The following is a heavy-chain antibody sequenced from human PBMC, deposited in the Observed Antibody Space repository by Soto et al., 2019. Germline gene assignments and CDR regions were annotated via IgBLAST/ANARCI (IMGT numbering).Heavy chain of an antibody. CDR1: GFSFGSYA. J-gene: IGHJ4*02. CDR2: ISGSDGKT. D-gene: IGHD3-3*01. Sequence: SGGSLRLSCAASGFSFGSYALSWVRQAPGKGLEWVSTISGSDGKTFYADSVKGRFSISRDTSQNTLYLQMNSLRADDTAIYYCARWSYLDYWGQGTWVTVSS. CDR3: ARWSYLDY. V-gene: IGHV3-23*01.